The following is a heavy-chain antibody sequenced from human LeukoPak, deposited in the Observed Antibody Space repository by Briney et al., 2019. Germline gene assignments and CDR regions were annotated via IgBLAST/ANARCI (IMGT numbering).Heavy chain of an antibody. Sequence: AAVKVSCKTSGYTFTGYYMHWVRQAPVQGLEWMGWINPNSGGTNYAQKFQGRVTMTRDTSISTAYMELSRLRSDDTAVYYCAAAPLWFGEMRGWFDSWGQGTLVTVSS. V-gene: IGHV1-2*02. CDR2: INPNSGGT. J-gene: IGHJ5*01. CDR3: AAAPLWFGEMRGWFDS. D-gene: IGHD3-10*01. CDR1: GYTFTGYY.